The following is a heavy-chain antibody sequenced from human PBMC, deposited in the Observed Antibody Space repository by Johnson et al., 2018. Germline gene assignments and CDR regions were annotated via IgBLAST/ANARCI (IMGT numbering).Heavy chain of an antibody. V-gene: IGHV4-59*01. J-gene: IGHJ3*02. Sequence: QVQLQESGPGLVKPSETLSLTCTVSGGSISSYYWSWIRQPPGKGLEWIGYIYYSGSTNYNPSLKSRITISLDTSKTQFSLKLSYVTAADTDVYYCARGFPSSGYYHYDAFDIWGQGTMVTVSS. CDR3: ARGFPSSGYYHYDAFDI. CDR2: IYYSGST. CDR1: GGSISSYY. D-gene: IGHD3-22*01.